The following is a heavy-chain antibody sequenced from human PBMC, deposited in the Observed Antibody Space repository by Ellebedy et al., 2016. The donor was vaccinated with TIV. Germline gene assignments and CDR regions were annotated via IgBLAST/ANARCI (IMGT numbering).Heavy chain of an antibody. Sequence: SETLSLTXTVSGGSISSGIYYWNWIRQPAGKALEWIGRIYTSGTTNYNPSLKSRVTISVDTSKNQFSLKLTSVTAADTAVYYCARGLGPIGYCSSTSCYWDHWGRGTLVTVSS. J-gene: IGHJ4*02. D-gene: IGHD2-2*01. CDR3: ARGLGPIGYCSSTSCYWDH. CDR1: GGSISSGIYY. V-gene: IGHV4-61*02. CDR2: IYTSGTT.